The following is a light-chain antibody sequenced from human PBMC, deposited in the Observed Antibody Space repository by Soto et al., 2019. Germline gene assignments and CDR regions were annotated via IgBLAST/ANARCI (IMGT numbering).Light chain of an antibody. V-gene: IGKV3-15*01. Sequence: EIIMTQSPATLSVSPGEGATLSCRTSHSISTNLAWYQHKRGQSPRLLVYGASTRATGVPARFSGSGSGAEFTLSISSLQSEDFAVYDCQQYNSWPPFGGGTKVEIK. CDR1: HSISTN. J-gene: IGKJ4*01. CDR2: GAS. CDR3: QQYNSWPP.